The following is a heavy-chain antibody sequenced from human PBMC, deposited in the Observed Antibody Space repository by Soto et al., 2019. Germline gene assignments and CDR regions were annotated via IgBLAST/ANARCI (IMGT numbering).Heavy chain of an antibody. J-gene: IGHJ3*02. Sequence: WTWIRQPPGKGLEWIGYVYKDGSTNYSPSLKSRVTISKDTSRDQFSLRLTSVTAADTAVYYCARSTWGYAFDIRGQGTMVTVSS. CDR2: VYKDGST. V-gene: IGHV4-59*12. D-gene: IGHD3-16*01. CDR3: ARSTWGYAFDI.